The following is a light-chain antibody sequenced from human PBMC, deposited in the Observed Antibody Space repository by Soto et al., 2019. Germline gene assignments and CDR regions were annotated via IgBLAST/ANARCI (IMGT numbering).Light chain of an antibody. CDR2: LGS. Sequence: DIVMTQSPLSLPVTPGEPASISCRSSQSLLHSNGYNYLDWYLQKPGQSPQLLIYLGSNRASGVPDRFSGSGSGTDFTLKISRVAAEYVGVYYCMQPLQSWTFGQGTKVDIK. CDR1: QSLLHSNGYNY. J-gene: IGKJ1*01. CDR3: MQPLQSWT. V-gene: IGKV2-28*01.